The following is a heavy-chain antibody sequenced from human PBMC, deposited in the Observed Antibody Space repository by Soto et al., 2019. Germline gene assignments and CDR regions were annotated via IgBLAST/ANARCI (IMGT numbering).Heavy chain of an antibody. V-gene: IGHV1-69*06. CDR1: GGTFNSYG. J-gene: IGHJ4*02. D-gene: IGHD3-10*01. Sequence: QAHLAQSGAEVKKPGSSVTVSCKASGGTFNSYGISWVRQAPGQGLDWMGVIIPLYGTVNNAQKFQGRVSITADKSTSTAYMDLNSLRSDDTAVYYCARVRVIRGVIPSHFGLWGQGTQVTVSS. CDR2: IIPLYGTV. CDR3: ARVRVIRGVIPSHFGL.